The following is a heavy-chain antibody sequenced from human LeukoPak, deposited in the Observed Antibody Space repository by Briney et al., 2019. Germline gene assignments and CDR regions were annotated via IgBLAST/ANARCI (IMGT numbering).Heavy chain of an antibody. Sequence: GGSLRLSCAASGFTFSDHYMDWVRQAPGKGLEWVGRIRKKASGYATEYAASVKGRFTISRDDSKNSLYLQMDSLKTEDTAVYYCARCTGYYCDSSGFSPGDGDLWFDPWGQGTLVTVSS. V-gene: IGHV3-72*01. CDR2: IRKKASGYAT. J-gene: IGHJ5*02. D-gene: IGHD3-22*01. CDR1: GFTFSDHY. CDR3: ARCTGYYCDSSGFSPGDGDLWFDP.